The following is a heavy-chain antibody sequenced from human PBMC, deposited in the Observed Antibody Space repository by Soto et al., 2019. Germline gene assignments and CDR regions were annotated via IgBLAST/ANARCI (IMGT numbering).Heavy chain of an antibody. CDR2: IIPIFGTA. Sequence: QVQLVQSGAEVKKPGSSVKVSCKASGGTFSSYAISWVRQAPGQGLEWMGGIIPIFGTANYAQKFQGRVTITADRSTGPAYLERSRLGTEDTAGVFWFRAGRGGFYYYWGQGTPGTVPS. V-gene: IGHV1-69*01. CDR1: GGTFSSYA. D-gene: IGHD6-13*01. CDR3: FRAGRGGFYYY. J-gene: IGHJ4*01.